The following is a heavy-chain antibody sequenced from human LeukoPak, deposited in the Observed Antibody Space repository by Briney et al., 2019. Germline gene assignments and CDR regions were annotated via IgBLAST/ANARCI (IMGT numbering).Heavy chain of an antibody. D-gene: IGHD3-10*01. J-gene: IGHJ6*03. Sequence: SETLSLTCTVSGVSISSSSYYRGWIRQPPGKGLEWIGSIYYSGSTYYNPSLKSRVTISVDTSKNQFSLKLSSVTAADTAVYYCARIKSFIRGVIIKPYYYMDVWGKGTTVTISS. CDR1: GVSISSSSYY. V-gene: IGHV4-39*01. CDR2: IYYSGST. CDR3: ARIKSFIRGVIIKPYYYMDV.